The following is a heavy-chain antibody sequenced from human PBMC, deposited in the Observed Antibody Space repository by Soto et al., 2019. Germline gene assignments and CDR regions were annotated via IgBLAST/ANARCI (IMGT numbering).Heavy chain of an antibody. CDR2: LSSGGRT. CDR3: ATNNTPGGKDV. D-gene: IGHD1-20*01. J-gene: IGHJ6*02. CDR1: GFTVSANY. V-gene: IGHV3-53*01. Sequence: GGSLRLSCAASGFTVSANYMGWVRLAPGKGLEWVSVLSSGGRTYYPDSVEGRFTISGDNSKNTVYLQMHSLRAEDTAVYYCATNNTPGGKDVGGQGTTVTVAS.